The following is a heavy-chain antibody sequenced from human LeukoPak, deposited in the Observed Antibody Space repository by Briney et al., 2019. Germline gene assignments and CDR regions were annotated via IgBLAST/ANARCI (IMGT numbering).Heavy chain of an antibody. Sequence: GSLKVSCSASGFTFSSYAMRWIRQATGKGLEYVSAISSNGGSTYYADSVKGRFTISRDNSKNTLYLQMSSLRAEDTAVYYCVAGYKFDYWGQGTLVTVSS. V-gene: IGHV3-64D*06. CDR1: GFTFSSYA. D-gene: IGHD1-14*01. CDR2: ISSNGGST. CDR3: VAGYKFDY. J-gene: IGHJ4*02.